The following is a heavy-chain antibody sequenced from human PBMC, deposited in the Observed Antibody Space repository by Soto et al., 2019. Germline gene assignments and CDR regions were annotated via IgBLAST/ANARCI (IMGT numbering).Heavy chain of an antibody. V-gene: IGHV1-3*01. J-gene: IGHJ4*02. CDR3: AGGGPPFDW. CDR2: INAGNSNT. D-gene: IGHD3-16*01. CDR1: GYTFTSYA. Sequence: ASVKVSCKASGYTFTSYAMHWVRQAPGQRLEWMGWINAGNSNTKYSQKFQGRVSITRDTSASTAYMELSSLRSEDTAVYYCAGGGPPFDWGGQEPLVTFPS.